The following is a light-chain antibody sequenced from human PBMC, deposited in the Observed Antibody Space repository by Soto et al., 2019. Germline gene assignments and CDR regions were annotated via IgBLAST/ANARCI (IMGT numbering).Light chain of an antibody. CDR1: SSDIGSYDY. J-gene: IGLJ1*01. Sequence: QSALTQPASVSGSPGQSITISCTGTSSDIGSYDYVSWYQQHPGKAPKLMIYDVTNRPSGVSNRFSGSKSGNTASLTISGLQAEDEADYYCSSYTSTYTLDVFGTGTKVTVL. CDR3: SSYTSTYTLDV. V-gene: IGLV2-14*01. CDR2: DVT.